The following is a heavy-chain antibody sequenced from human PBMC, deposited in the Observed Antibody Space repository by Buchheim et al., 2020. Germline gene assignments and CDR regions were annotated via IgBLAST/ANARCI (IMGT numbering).Heavy chain of an antibody. V-gene: IGHV3-33*08. CDR1: GFTFSSYA. CDR3: ARECTSGNSNNGPTDY. J-gene: IGHJ4*02. CDR2: IWYDGSNE. D-gene: IGHD3-10*01. Sequence: VQLLESGGGLVQPGGSLRLSCAASGFTFSSYAMSWVRQAPGKGLEWVTTIWYDGSNEYYIDSVKGRFTISRDNSKSTVYLQMDSLRVEDTAVYYCARECTSGNSNNGPTDYWGQGTL.